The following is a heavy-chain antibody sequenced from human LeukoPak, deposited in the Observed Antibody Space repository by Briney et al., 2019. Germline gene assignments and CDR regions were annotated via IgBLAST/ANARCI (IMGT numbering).Heavy chain of an antibody. D-gene: IGHD6-19*01. CDR3: ARAYRRSGWSPGWFDP. CDR2: TYYRSKWYN. CDR1: GDSVSSNSAA. J-gene: IGHJ5*02. V-gene: IGHV6-1*01. Sequence: SQTLSLTCATSGDSVSSNSAAWNWIRQSPSRGLEWLGRTYYRSKWYNDYAVSVKSRITINPDTSKNQFSLQLNSVTPEDTAVYYCARAYRRSGWSPGWFDPWGQGTLVTVSS.